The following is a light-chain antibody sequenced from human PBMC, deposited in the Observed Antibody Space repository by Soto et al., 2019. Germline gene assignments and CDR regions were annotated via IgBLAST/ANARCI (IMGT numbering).Light chain of an antibody. CDR2: KAS. J-gene: IGKJ1*01. CDR3: QPYNSYSRT. CDR1: ESISNF. V-gene: IGKV1-5*03. Sequence: DIQMTQSPSTLSASVGDRVTITCRASESISNFLAWYQQKPGKAPNLLIYKASSLESGVPSRFSGSGSGTEFTLTISSLQTDDFATYYCQPYNSYSRTFGKGTKVDIK.